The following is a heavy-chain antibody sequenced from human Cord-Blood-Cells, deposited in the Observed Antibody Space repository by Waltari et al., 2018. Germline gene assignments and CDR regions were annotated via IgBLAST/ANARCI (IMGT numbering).Heavy chain of an antibody. D-gene: IGHD1-1*01. Sequence: EVQLLESGGGLVQPGGSLRLSCAASGFTFSSYAMSWVRQAPGKGLEGVSAIRGSGGSTYYADSVKGRFTISRDNSKNTLYLQMNSLRAEDTAVYYYAKGENNWNDKGGAFDIWGQGTMVTVSS. CDR1: GFTFSSYA. V-gene: IGHV3-23*01. CDR2: IRGSGGST. J-gene: IGHJ3*02. CDR3: AKGENNWNDKGGAFDI.